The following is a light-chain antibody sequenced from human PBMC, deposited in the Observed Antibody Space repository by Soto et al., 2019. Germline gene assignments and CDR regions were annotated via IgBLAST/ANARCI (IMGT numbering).Light chain of an antibody. Sequence: QSALTQPASVSGSPGQSITISCTGTSSDVGGYRYVSWYQQHPGKAPELMIYEVSNRPSWVSNRFSGSKSGNTASLTISGLQAEDEAYYYCSSYTNTITLVFGTGTKVTVL. J-gene: IGLJ1*01. V-gene: IGLV2-14*01. CDR3: SSYTNTITLV. CDR2: EVS. CDR1: SSDVGGYRY.